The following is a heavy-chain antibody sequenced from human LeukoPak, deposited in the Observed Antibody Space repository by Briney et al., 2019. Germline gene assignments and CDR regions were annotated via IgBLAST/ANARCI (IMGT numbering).Heavy chain of an antibody. V-gene: IGHV3-64D*06. J-gene: IGHJ4*02. CDR1: GFTFSSYA. D-gene: IGHD2-2*01. Sequence: GGALRLSCSASGFTFSSYAMHWVRQAPGKGLEYVSAISSNGGSTYYADSVKGRFTISRDNSKNTLYLQMSSLRAEDTAVYYCVKRSHIVVVPAATGLDYWGQGPLVTVSS. CDR2: ISSNGGST. CDR3: VKRSHIVVVPAATGLDY.